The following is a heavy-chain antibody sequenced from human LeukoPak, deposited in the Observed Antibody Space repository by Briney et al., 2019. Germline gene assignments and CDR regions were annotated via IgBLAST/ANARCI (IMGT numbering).Heavy chain of an antibody. CDR1: GFTFSSYS. J-gene: IGHJ4*02. Sequence: GGSLRLSCAASGFTFSSYSMNWVRQAPAKGLEWVAYISTLSGTIYYADSVKGRFTISRDNAKNSLYLQMDSLRDEDTAVYYCARVWELSFDHWGQGTLVTVSS. CDR2: ISTLSGTI. D-gene: IGHD1-26*01. CDR3: ARVWELSFDH. V-gene: IGHV3-48*02.